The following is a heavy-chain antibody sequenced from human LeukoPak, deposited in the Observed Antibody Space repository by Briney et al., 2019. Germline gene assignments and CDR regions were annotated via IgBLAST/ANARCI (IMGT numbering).Heavy chain of an antibody. J-gene: IGHJ4*02. CDR3: ATSPTRYPKGY. Sequence: GGSLRLSCAASGFTFSSYWMSWVRQAPGKGLEWVANTKEDGSEKYYVDSVKGRFSISRDNAKNSLYLQMGGLRAEDTAVYYCATSPTRYPKGYWGQGTLVTVSS. D-gene: IGHD3-9*01. CDR1: GFTFSSYW. V-gene: IGHV3-7*01. CDR2: TKEDGSEK.